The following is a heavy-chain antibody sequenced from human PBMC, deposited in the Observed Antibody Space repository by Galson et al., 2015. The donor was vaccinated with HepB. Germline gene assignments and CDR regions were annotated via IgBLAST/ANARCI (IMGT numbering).Heavy chain of an antibody. V-gene: IGHV4-59*02. CDR3: VRVGGWEPYDALDI. Sequence: TLSLTCTVSGGSVSSFYWSWIRQPPGKGLQWIGYIYYTGSTDYNPSLKSRVTMSVDTSKNQFSLKLSSVTAADTAVYYCVRVGGWEPYDALDIWGQGTLVPVSS. CDR1: GGSVSSFY. J-gene: IGHJ3*02. D-gene: IGHD1-26*01. CDR2: IYYTGST.